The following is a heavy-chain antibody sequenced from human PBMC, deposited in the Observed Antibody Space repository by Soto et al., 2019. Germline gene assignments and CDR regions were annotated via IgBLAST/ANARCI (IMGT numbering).Heavy chain of an antibody. CDR2: ISSSSSYI. J-gene: IGHJ6*03. D-gene: IGHD5-18*01. V-gene: IGHV3-21*01. CDR1: GFTFSSYS. CDR3: ARVNVEYSYGDYYYYMDV. Sequence: GGSLRLSCAASGFTFSSYSMNWVRQAPGKGLEWVSSISSSSSYIYYADSVKGRFTISRDNAKNSLYLQMNSLRAEDTAVYYCARVNVEYSYGDYYYYMDVWGKGTTVTVSS.